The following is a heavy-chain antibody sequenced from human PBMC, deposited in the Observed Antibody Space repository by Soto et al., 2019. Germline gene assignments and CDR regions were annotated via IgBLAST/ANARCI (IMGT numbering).Heavy chain of an antibody. CDR2: LTWNGEVI. Sequence: EVQLAESGGALVQPGRSLRLSCVASGFTFDDYAIHWVRQTPGKGLEWVSGLTWNGEVIGYADSVKGRFTISRDNAKNSLYLEMNSLRPEDTALYYCGKDSESSGYLTTLDYWGQGTLVTVSA. CDR3: GKDSESSGYLTTLDY. D-gene: IGHD3-22*01. V-gene: IGHV3-9*01. J-gene: IGHJ4*02. CDR1: GFTFDDYA.